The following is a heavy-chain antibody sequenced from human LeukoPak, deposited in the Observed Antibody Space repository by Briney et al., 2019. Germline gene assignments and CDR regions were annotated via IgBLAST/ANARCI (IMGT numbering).Heavy chain of an antibody. V-gene: IGHV3-30*04. CDR2: ISYDGSNK. CDR1: GFTFSSYA. Sequence: PGGSLRLSCAASGFTFSSYAMHWVRQAPGKGLEWVAVISYDGSNKYYADSVKGRFTISRDNSKNTLYLQMNSLRAEDTAVYYCARGRGYYDSSGYPWVYWGQGILVTVSS. J-gene: IGHJ4*02. CDR3: ARGRGYYDSSGYPWVY. D-gene: IGHD3-22*01.